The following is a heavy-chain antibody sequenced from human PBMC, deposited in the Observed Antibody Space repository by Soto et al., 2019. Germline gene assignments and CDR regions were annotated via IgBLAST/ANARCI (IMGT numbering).Heavy chain of an antibody. CDR3: ARVPTTVTTPGMDV. J-gene: IGHJ6*02. CDR2: INPDGSTT. D-gene: IGHD4-4*01. Sequence: GGSLRLSCAASGFTFSGYWMHWVRQAPGEGLMWVSRINPDGSTTSYADSVKGRFTISRDNAKNTLYLQMNSLRVEDTAVYYCARVPTTVTTPGMDVWGQGTTVTVSS. V-gene: IGHV3-74*01. CDR1: GFTFSGYW.